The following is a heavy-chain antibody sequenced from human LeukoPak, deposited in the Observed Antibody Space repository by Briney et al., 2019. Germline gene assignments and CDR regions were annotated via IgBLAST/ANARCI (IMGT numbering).Heavy chain of an antibody. D-gene: IGHD5-12*01. V-gene: IGHV5-51*01. Sequence: GESLKISCKGSGYSFTSYWIGWVRQMPGKGLEWMGIIYPGDSDTRYSPSFQGQVTISADKSISTAYLQWSSLKASDTAMYYRARRGLEWLRSGWFDPWGQGTLVTVSS. CDR3: ARRGLEWLRSGWFDP. CDR1: GYSFTSYW. J-gene: IGHJ5*02. CDR2: IYPGDSDT.